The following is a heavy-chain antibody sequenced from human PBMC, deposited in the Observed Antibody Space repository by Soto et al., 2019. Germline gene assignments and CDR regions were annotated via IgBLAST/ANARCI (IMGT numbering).Heavy chain of an antibody. Sequence: ASVKISCKGSGYSFTSYWIGWVRQMPGKGLEWMGIIYPGDSDTRYSPSFQGQVTISADKSISTAYLQWSSLKASDTAMYYCARLVVVPAAENHFWFDPWGQGTLVTVSS. CDR1: GYSFTSYW. CDR2: IYPGDSDT. J-gene: IGHJ5*02. CDR3: ARLVVVPAAENHFWFDP. V-gene: IGHV5-51*01. D-gene: IGHD2-2*01.